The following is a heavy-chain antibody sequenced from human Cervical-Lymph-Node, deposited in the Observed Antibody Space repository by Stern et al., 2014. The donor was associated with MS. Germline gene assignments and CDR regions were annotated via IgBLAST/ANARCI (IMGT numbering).Heavy chain of an antibody. CDR3: ARVKPAAILDY. D-gene: IGHD2-2*01. CDR1: GYTFTRNA. V-gene: IGHV7-4-1*02. J-gene: IGHJ4*02. Sequence: DQLVESGSELIKPGASVKVSCKPSGYTFTRNAMNWVRQAPGQRLEWIGWINTKTGNKTYAQGFTGRFVFSLDTAVSTAYLQISSLKAEDTAIYYCARVKPAAILDYWGQGTLVTVSS. CDR2: INTKTGNK.